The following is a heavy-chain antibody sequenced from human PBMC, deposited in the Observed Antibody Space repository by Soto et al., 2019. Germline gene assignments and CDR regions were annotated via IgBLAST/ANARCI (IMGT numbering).Heavy chain of an antibody. J-gene: IGHJ6*02. CDR2: ISYDGSNK. CDR1: GFTFSSYG. CDR3: AKEIWSGFPDYYYYYGMDV. Sequence: GGSLRLSCAASGFTFSSYGMHWVRQAPGKGLEWVAVISYDGSNKYYADSVKGRFTISRDNSKNTLYLQMNSLRAEDTAVYYCAKEIWSGFPDYYYYYGMDVWGQGTTVTVSS. D-gene: IGHD3-10*01. V-gene: IGHV3-30*18.